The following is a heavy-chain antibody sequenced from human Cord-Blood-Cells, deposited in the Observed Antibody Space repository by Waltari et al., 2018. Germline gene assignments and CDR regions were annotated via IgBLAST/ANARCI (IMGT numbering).Heavy chain of an antibody. Sequence: QAPGKGLEWVSGISWNSGSIGYADSVKGRFTISRDNAKNSLYLQMNSLRAEDTALYYCAKDKYDMGIDDAFDIWGQGTMVTVSS. CDR2: ISWNSGSI. CDR3: AKDKYDMGIDDAFDI. D-gene: IGHD3-9*01. J-gene: IGHJ3*02. V-gene: IGHV3-9*01.